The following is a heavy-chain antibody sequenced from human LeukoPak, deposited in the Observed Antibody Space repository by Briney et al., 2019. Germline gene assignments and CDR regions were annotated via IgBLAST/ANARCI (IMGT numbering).Heavy chain of an antibody. J-gene: IGHJ4*02. V-gene: IGHV1-46*01. Sequence: GASVKVSCKAFGYTFTSNYMHWVRQAPGQGPEWMGVISPSGGSTTYAQKFQGRVILTRDMSTSADYLELSSLRSEDTAVYYCATVGRGQLGNFDYWGQGTLVTVSS. CDR1: GYTFTSNY. D-gene: IGHD6-6*01. CDR3: ATVGRGQLGNFDY. CDR2: ISPSGGST.